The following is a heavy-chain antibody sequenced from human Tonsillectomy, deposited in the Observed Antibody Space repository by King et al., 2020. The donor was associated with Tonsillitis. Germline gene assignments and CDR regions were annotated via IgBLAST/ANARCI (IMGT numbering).Heavy chain of an antibody. Sequence: QLVQSGAEVKKPGSSVKVSCKASGGTFSSYAISWVRQAPGQGLEWMGGIIPIFGTANYAQKFQGRVTITADESTSTAYMELSSLRSEDTAVYYCASQKGLVTKDAFDIWGQGTMVTVSS. D-gene: IGHD6-6*01. CDR3: ASQKGLVTKDAFDI. J-gene: IGHJ3*02. CDR1: GGTFSSYA. CDR2: IIPIFGTA. V-gene: IGHV1-69*01.